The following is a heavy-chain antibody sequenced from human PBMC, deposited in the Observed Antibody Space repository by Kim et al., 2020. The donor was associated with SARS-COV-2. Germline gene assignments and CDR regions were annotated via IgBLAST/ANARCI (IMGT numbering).Heavy chain of an antibody. CDR3: AKDMHSSGPQGFDY. Sequence: GGSLRLSCAASGFTFDDYAMHWVRQAPGKGLEWVSGISWNSGSIGYADSVKGRFTISRDNAKNSLYLQMNSLRAEDTALYYCAKDMHSSGPQGFDYWGQGTLVTVSS. V-gene: IGHV3-9*01. CDR1: GFTFDDYA. J-gene: IGHJ4*02. CDR2: ISWNSGSI. D-gene: IGHD3-22*01.